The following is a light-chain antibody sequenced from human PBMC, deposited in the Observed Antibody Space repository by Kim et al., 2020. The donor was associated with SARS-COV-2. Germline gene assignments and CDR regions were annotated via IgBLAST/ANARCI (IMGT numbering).Light chain of an antibody. CDR1: SDNTGGGYG. Sequence: RVTMRCTGGSDNTGGGYGVHGAQQLPGAAPKSLIYGNSNRSSGVPDRFSGAKSGPSASLAITGLQAEDEADYYCQSYDSSLSDVVFGGGTQLTVL. J-gene: IGLJ2*01. CDR2: GNS. CDR3: QSYDSSLSDVV. V-gene: IGLV1-40*01.